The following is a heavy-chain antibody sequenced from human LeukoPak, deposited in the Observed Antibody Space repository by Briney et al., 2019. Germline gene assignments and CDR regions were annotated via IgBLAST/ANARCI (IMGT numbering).Heavy chain of an antibody. CDR2: ISGSGGST. CDR1: GFTFSSYA. Sequence: GGSLRLSCAASGFTFSSYAMSWVRQAPGKGLEWVSAISGSGGSTCYADSVKGRFTISRDNSKNALYLQMNSLRAEDTAVYYCAKMVAVAGTYFDYWGQGTLVTVSS. D-gene: IGHD6-19*01. J-gene: IGHJ4*02. V-gene: IGHV3-23*01. CDR3: AKMVAVAGTYFDY.